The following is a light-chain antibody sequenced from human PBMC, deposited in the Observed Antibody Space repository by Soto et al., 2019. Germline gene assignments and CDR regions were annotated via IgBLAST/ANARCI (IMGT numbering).Light chain of an antibody. CDR1: QGIGNN. CDR2: TVS. Sequence: DIRLTKSPSFVSASFGDRVTITCLASQGIGNNLAWYQGKPGKAPKLLIYTVSTLQSGVPSRFSGSGSGTEFSLTISSLQAEDFATYYCQHLNNYPITFGQGTRLETK. V-gene: IGKV1-9*01. CDR3: QHLNNYPIT. J-gene: IGKJ5*01.